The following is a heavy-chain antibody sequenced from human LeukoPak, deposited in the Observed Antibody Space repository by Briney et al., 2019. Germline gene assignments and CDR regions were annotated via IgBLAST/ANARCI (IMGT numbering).Heavy chain of an antibody. CDR2: VSVGGGST. V-gene: IGHV3-23*01. J-gene: IGHJ5*02. Sequence: GGSLRLSCAASGFAFTNNAMGWVRQAPGKGLEWVSGVSVGGGSTYYADSVKGRFTISRDNSKNTLYLQMNSLRAEDTAVYYCARHFGYCSGGSCYLQYWFDTWGQGTLVTVSS. CDR1: GFAFTNNA. CDR3: ARHFGYCSGGSCYLQYWFDT. D-gene: IGHD2-15*01.